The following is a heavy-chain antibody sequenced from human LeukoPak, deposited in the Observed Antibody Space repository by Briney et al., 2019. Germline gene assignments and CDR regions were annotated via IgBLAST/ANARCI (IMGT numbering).Heavy chain of an antibody. CDR2: INPNSGGT. J-gene: IGHJ4*02. CDR1: GYTFTGYY. V-gene: IGHV1-2*02. CDR3: ARDQMGDIAAAGTPVLFNY. D-gene: IGHD6-13*01. Sequence: GASVKVSCKASGYTFTGYYMHWVRQAPGQGLEWMGWINPNSGGTNYAQKFQGRVTMTRDTSISTAYMELSRLRSDDTAVYYCARDQMGDIAAAGTPVLFNYWGQGTLVTVSS.